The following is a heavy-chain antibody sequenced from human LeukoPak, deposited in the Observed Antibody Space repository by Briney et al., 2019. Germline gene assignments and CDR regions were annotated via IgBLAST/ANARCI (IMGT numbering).Heavy chain of an antibody. CDR3: ARVITMVRGVIPCWFDP. Sequence: VASVKVSCKASGYTFTSYGISWVRQAPGQGLEWMGWISAYNGNTNYAQKLQGRVTMTTDTSTSTAYMELRSLRSDDTAVYYCARVITMVRGVIPCWFDPWGQGTLVTVSS. V-gene: IGHV1-18*01. J-gene: IGHJ5*02. CDR1: GYTFTSYG. CDR2: ISAYNGNT. D-gene: IGHD3-10*01.